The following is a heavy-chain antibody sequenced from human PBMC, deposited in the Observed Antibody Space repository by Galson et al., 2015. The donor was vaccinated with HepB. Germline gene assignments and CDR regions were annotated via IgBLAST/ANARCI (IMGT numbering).Heavy chain of an antibody. Sequence: SLRLSCAASGFTFSSYAMSWVRQAPGKGLEWVSAISGSGGSTYYADSVKGRFTISRDNSKNTLYLQMNSLRAEDTAVYYCAKESAAGDDYGGNSWFYYFDYWGQGTLVTVSS. CDR1: GFTFSSYA. J-gene: IGHJ4*02. CDR3: AKESAAGDDYGGNSWFYYFDY. V-gene: IGHV3-23*01. D-gene: IGHD4-23*01. CDR2: ISGSGGST.